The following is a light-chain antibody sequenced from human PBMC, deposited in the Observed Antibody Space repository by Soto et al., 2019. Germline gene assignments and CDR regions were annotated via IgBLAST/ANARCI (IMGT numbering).Light chain of an antibody. J-gene: IGKJ1*01. CDR2: AAS. Sequence: DIQMTQSPSSLSASVGDRVTITCRASQTISSFLNWYQQKPGKAPKLLIYAASSLQSGVPSRFSGSASGTDFTLTISSLPPEDFATYYCQQSYSAPRTFGQGTKVEIK. V-gene: IGKV1-39*01. CDR1: QTISSF. CDR3: QQSYSAPRT.